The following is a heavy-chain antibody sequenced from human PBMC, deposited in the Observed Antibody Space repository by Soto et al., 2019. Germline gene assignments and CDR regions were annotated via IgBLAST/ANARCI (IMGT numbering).Heavy chain of an antibody. J-gene: IGHJ3*02. CDR2: IYHSGST. Sequence: QLQLQESGSGLVKPSQTLSLTCAVSGGSISSGGYSWSWIRQPPGKGLEWIGYIYHSGSTYYNPSLKSRVTISVDRSKTQFSLKLSSVTAADTAVYYCARAEMATMGAFDIWGQGTMVTVSS. D-gene: IGHD5-12*01. V-gene: IGHV4-30-2*01. CDR1: GGSISSGGYS. CDR3: ARAEMATMGAFDI.